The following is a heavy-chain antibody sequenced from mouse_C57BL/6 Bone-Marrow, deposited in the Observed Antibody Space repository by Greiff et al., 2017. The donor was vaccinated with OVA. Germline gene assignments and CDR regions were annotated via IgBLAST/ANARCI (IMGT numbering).Heavy chain of an antibody. CDR2: IFPGSGST. CDR3: ARRGFYDGYYLYAMDY. J-gene: IGHJ4*01. D-gene: IGHD2-3*01. CDR1: GYTFTDYY. Sequence: VQLQQSGPELVKPGASVKISCKASGYTFTDYYINWVKQRPGQGLEWIGWIFPGSGSTYYNEKFKGKATLTVDKSSSTAYMLLSSLTSEDSAVYCCARRGFYDGYYLYAMDYWGQGTSVTVSS. V-gene: IGHV1-75*01.